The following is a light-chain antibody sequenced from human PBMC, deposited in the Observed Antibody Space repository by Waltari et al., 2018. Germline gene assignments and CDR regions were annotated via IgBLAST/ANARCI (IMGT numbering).Light chain of an antibody. J-gene: IGLJ1*01. CDR2: DVR. CDR3: CSYAGRRAYV. V-gene: IGLV2-23*02. CDR1: TSDVGVFNL. Sequence: HSALTQPASVSGSPGQSITISCTGTTSDVGVFNLVSWYQQHPDKAPKLLIFDVRKRPSGVSNRFSGSKSGNTASLTISSLQTEDEADYFCCSYAGRRAYVFGTGTTVTVL.